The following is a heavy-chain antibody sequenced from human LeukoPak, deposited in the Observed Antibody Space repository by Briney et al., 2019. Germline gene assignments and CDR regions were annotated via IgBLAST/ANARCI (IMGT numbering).Heavy chain of an antibody. CDR2: IYPGDSDT. D-gene: IGHD3-10*01. V-gene: IGHV5-51*01. CDR3: ARLVLWAEGLGTYYFDY. Sequence: GESLKISCKGSGYSFTSYWIGWVRQMPGKGLEWTGIIYPGDSDTRYSPSFQGQVTISADKSISTACLQWSSLKASDTAMYYCARLVLWAEGLGTYYFDYWGQGTLVTVSS. J-gene: IGHJ4*02. CDR1: GYSFTSYW.